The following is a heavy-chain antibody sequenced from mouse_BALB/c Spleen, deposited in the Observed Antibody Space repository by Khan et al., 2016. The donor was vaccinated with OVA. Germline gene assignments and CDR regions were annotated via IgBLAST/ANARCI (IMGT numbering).Heavy chain of an antibody. CDR1: GYTFTDYY. J-gene: IGHJ3*01. V-gene: IGHV1-77*01. D-gene: IGHD1-2*01. CDR3: ARRNYFGYTFAY. Sequence: QVQLQQSGAELARPGASVKLSCKASGYTFTDYYINWVKQRTGQGLEWIGEISPGSGDTYYNERFKGKATLTAEKSSSPAYIQLSSLPSEASAVYCCARRNYFGYTFAYWGQGTLVTVSA. CDR2: ISPGSGDT.